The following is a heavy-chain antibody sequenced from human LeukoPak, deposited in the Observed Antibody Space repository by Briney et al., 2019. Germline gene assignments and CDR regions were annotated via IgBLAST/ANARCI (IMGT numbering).Heavy chain of an antibody. Sequence: GGSLRLSCAVSGFTFSGYDMSWVRQAPGKGLEWVSAISGGGGSTYYADSVKGRFTISRDSSENTLYLQMNSLRAEDTAVYYCAKDLGSSHVSVYFSDGGQGTLVTVSS. CDR1: GFTFSGYD. J-gene: IGHJ4*02. CDR2: ISGGGGST. V-gene: IGHV3-23*01. CDR3: AKDLGSSHVSVYFSD. D-gene: IGHD6-6*01.